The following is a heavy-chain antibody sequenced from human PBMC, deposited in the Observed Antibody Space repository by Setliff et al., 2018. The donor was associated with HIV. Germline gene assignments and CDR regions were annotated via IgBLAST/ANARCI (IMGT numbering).Heavy chain of an antibody. J-gene: IGHJ6*03. V-gene: IGHV4-59*01. CDR2: IHYSGST. CDR1: GGSISSSY. Sequence: SETLSLTCTVSGGSISSSYWTWTRQPPGKGLEWIGNIHYSGSTNYNPSLKSRVTISVDTSRSQFSLKLSSVTAADTAVYYCARTNYYYYYMDVWGKGTTVTVSS. CDR3: ARTNYYYYYMDV.